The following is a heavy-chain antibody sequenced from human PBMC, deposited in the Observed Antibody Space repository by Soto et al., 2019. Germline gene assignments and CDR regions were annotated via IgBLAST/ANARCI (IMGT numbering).Heavy chain of an antibody. J-gene: IGHJ3*02. CDR3: VRGGYMHACDI. D-gene: IGHD1-1*01. CDR1: GFNFSTYL. V-gene: IGHV3-74*01. Sequence: GGSLRLSCAAAGFNFSTYLMYWVRQAPGKGLVWVAHINSDGSSTNYAEAVKGRFTFSRDNAKNTLYLQMNSLRAEDTAVYYCVRGGYMHACDIWGQGTMVTVSS. CDR2: INSDGSST.